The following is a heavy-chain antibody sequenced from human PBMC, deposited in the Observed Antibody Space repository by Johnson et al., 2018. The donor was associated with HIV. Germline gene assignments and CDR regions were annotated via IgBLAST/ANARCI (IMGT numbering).Heavy chain of an antibody. CDR1: GFTFSSYW. CDR2: IKQDGSEK. CDR3: ARDGTGLQSQRDAFDI. J-gene: IGHJ3*02. D-gene: IGHD5-24*01. Sequence: VQLVESGGGVVQPGRSLRLSCLASGFTFSSYWMSWVRQAPGKGLEWVANIKQDGSEKYSADSVKGRFTISRDNAKNSLYLQMKSLRAEDTAVYYCARDGTGLQSQRDAFDIWGQGTMVTVSS. V-gene: IGHV3-7*01.